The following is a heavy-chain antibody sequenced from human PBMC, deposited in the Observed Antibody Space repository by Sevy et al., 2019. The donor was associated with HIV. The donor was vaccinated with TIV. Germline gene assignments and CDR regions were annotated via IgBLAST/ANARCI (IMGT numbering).Heavy chain of an antibody. CDR3: AREYYYDTRGFDY. Sequence: GGSLRLSCAASGFSFSSYSMNWVRQAPGKGLEWVSYISHSSGSIYYTDSLKGRFTISRDNAKNSVYLQMNSLRDEDTAVYYCAREYYYDTRGFDYWGQGSLVTVSS. V-gene: IGHV3-48*02. CDR2: ISHSSGSI. CDR1: GFSFSSYS. J-gene: IGHJ4*02. D-gene: IGHD3-22*01.